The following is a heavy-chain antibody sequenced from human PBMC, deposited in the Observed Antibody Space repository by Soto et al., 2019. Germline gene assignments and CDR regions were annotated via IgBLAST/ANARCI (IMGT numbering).Heavy chain of an antibody. J-gene: IGHJ6*02. CDR1: GFTFTTYG. V-gene: IGHV3-30*03. CDR2: ISYDGTTE. D-gene: IGHD2-2*01. CDR3: SRDAFPFLAFCISSSCYAYLGMDV. Sequence: QVQLVESGGGVVQPGRSLRLSCAASGFTFTTYGIHWVRQAPGKGLEWVAVISYDGTTEYYADSVKGRFTISRDKSKNTVYLQMNRLRPEDTAVYYCSRDAFPFLAFCISSSCYAYLGMDVWGQGTTVTVSS.